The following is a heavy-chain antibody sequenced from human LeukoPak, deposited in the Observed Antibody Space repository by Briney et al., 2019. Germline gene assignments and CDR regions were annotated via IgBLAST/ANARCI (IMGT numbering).Heavy chain of an antibody. CDR1: GYTFTDYY. CDR2: VNPHSGGT. D-gene: IGHD5-12*01. J-gene: IGHJ4*02. V-gene: IGHV1-2*02. CDR3: ARDRSSLYNGNYAF. Sequence: ASVKVSCKTSGYTFTDYYIHWVRQAPGQGLEFMGWVNPHSGGTSYAAKFRGRVTLTRDTSTTTSYMDPSSLTSDDTAVYYCARDRSSLYNGNYAFWGQGTLVTVSS.